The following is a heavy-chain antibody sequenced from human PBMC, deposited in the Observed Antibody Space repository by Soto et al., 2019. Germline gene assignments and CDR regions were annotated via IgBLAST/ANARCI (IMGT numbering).Heavy chain of an antibody. CDR3: ARDRGSSSSDYYYGMDV. J-gene: IGHJ6*02. Sequence: GESVKVWCKASGYTFTSYYMNWVRQAPGQGLEWMGIINPSGGSTSYAQKFQGRVTMTRDTSTSTVYMELSSLRSEDTAVYYCARDRGSSSSDYYYGMDVWGQGTTVTVSS. CDR2: INPSGGST. D-gene: IGHD6-6*01. V-gene: IGHV1-46*01. CDR1: GYTFTSYY.